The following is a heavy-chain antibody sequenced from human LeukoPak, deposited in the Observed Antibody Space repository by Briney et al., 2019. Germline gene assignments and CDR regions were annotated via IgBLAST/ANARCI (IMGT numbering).Heavy chain of an antibody. CDR2: IKQDGSEK. CDR3: ARLLVYNSGGEAFDH. D-gene: IGHD1-20*01. J-gene: IGHJ4*02. CDR1: GFTFSRYW. Sequence: GGSLRLSCAASGFTFSRYWMSWVRQAPGKGLEWVANIKQDGSEKYYVDSVKGRFTISRDNAKNLLYLQMNSLRAEDTAVYYCARLLVYNSGGEAFDHWGQGTLVTVSS. V-gene: IGHV3-7*01.